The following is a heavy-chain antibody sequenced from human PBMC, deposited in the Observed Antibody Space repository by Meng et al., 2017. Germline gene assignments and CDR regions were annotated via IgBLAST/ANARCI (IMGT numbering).Heavy chain of an antibody. V-gene: IGHV3-53*04. J-gene: IGHJ4*02. Sequence: GESLKISCAASGFTFSSYAMSWVRQAPGKGLEWVSVIYSGGSTYYADSVKGRFTISRHNSKNTLYLQMNSLRAEDTAVYYCARDLHGLDYWGQGTLVTVSS. CDR1: GFTFSSYA. CDR2: IYSGGST. CDR3: ARDLHGLDY.